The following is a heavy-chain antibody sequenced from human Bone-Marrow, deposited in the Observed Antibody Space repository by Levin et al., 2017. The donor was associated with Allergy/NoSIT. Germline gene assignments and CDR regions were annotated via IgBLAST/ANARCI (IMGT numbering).Heavy chain of an antibody. CDR3: ARDYWGYTYALLGF. Sequence: GGSLRLSCVASGFTFTGYTMNWVRQAPGKGLEWVSSISASRLSTYYADSVKGRFTISRDNAKNSLFLQMDGLTAEDTAVYYCARDYWGYTYALLGFWGQGTLVSVSS. CDR2: ISASRLST. V-gene: IGHV3-21*01. D-gene: IGHD5-18*01. J-gene: IGHJ4*02. CDR1: GFTFTGYT.